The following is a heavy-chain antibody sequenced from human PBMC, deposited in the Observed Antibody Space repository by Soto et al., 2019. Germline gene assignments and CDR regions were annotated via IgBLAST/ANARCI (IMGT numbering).Heavy chain of an antibody. J-gene: IGHJ6*02. D-gene: IGHD2-21*01. V-gene: IGHV5-51*01. CDR1: GYSFTSYW. CDR2: IYPGDSDT. Sequence: GESLKISCKGSGYSFTSYWIGWVRQMPGKGLEWMGIIYPGDSDTRYSPSFQGQVTISADKSISTAYLQWNSLKASDTAMYYCASRFDCGCPGKYPYGMDVWGQGTTVTVSS. CDR3: ASRFDCGCPGKYPYGMDV.